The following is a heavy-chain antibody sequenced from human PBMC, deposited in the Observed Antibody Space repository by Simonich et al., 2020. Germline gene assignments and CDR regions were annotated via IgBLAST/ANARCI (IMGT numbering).Heavy chain of an antibody. CDR2: ISSISSYI. D-gene: IGHD6-19*01. Sequence: EVQLVESGGGLVKPGGSLRLSCAASGFTFSSYSMNWVRQAPGKGLEGGSSISSISSYIYYADSVQGRFTISRDNAKNSLYLQMNSLRAEDTAVYYCARWIAVAGTGAYGMDVWGQGTTVTVSS. CDR1: GFTFSSYS. J-gene: IGHJ6*02. V-gene: IGHV3-21*01. CDR3: ARWIAVAGTGAYGMDV.